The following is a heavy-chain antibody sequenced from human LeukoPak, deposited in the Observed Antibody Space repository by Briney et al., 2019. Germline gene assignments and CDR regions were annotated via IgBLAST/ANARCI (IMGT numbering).Heavy chain of an antibody. CDR2: ISYDGSNK. V-gene: IGHV3-30*03. CDR3: ARGVLPGTIQWSLDY. Sequence: GRSLRLSCAASGFTFSNYGMHWVRQAPGKGLEWVAVISYDGSNKYYADSVKGRFTISRDNSKNTLSLQMNSLRAEDTAVYYCARGVLPGTIQWSLDYWGQGTLVTVSS. J-gene: IGHJ4*02. D-gene: IGHD2-2*01. CDR1: GFTFSNYG.